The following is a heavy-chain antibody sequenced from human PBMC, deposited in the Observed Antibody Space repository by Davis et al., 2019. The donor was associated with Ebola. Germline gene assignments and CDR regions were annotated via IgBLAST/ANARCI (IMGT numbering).Heavy chain of an antibody. CDR1: GGTFSRYA. V-gene: IGHV1-8*01. Sequence: ASVKVSCKASGGTFSRYAINWVRQATGQGLEWMGWMNPNSGNTDYAQKFQGRITMTRNTSISTAYMELSSLRSEDTAVYYCARAPTWSEINYYCFDYWGQGTLVTVSS. CDR2: MNPNSGNT. J-gene: IGHJ4*02. CDR3: ARAPTWSEINYYCFDY. D-gene: IGHD3-10*01.